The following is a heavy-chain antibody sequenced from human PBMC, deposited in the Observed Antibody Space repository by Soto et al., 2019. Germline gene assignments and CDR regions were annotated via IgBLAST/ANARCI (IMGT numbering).Heavy chain of an antibody. J-gene: IGHJ4*02. D-gene: IGHD1-26*01. CDR1: GFTFSSYG. CDR3: AKDRQWELLEYYFDY. V-gene: IGHV3-30*18. Sequence: QMQLVESGGGVVQPGRSLRLSCAASGFTFSSYGMHWVRQAPGKGLEWVAVISYDGSNKYYADSVKGRFTISRDNSKNTLYLQMNSLRAEDTAVYYCAKDRQWELLEYYFDYWGQGTLVTVSS. CDR2: ISYDGSNK.